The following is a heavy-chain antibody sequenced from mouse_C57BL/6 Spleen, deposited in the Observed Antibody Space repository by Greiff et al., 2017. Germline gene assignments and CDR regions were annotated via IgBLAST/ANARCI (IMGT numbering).Heavy chain of an antibody. Sequence: QVQLQQPGAELVRPGTSVKLSCKASGYTFTSYWMHWVKQRPGQGLEWIGVIDPSDSYTNYNQKFKGKATLTVDTSSSTAYMQLSSLTSEDSAVYSCARGHGSSSYYFDYWGQGTTLTVSS. V-gene: IGHV1-59*01. D-gene: IGHD1-1*01. CDR2: IDPSDSYT. CDR1: GYTFTSYW. CDR3: ARGHGSSSYYFDY. J-gene: IGHJ2*01.